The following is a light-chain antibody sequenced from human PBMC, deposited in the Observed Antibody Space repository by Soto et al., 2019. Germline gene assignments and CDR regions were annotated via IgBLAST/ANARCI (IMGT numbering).Light chain of an antibody. Sequence: QLVLTQPASVSGSPGQSITISCTGTSTDVGGYKYVSWYQQHPGTAPKLMIFEVNGRPSGVSDRFSGSKSGNTASLTISGLQPEDEADYYCSSFSSSSTPYVFGTGTKVTVL. CDR3: SSFSSSSTPYV. J-gene: IGLJ1*01. V-gene: IGLV2-14*01. CDR1: STDVGGYKY. CDR2: EVN.